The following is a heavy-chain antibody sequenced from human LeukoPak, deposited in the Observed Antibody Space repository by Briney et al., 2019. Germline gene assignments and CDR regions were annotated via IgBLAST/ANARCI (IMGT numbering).Heavy chain of an antibody. Sequence: GGSLRLSCAASGFTFSDYYMSWIRQAPGRGLEWVSYISSSGSTIYYADSVKGRFTISRDNAKNSLYLQMNSLKTEETAVYYCTTLRPYIQPRWGQGTMVTVSS. CDR2: ISSSGSTI. J-gene: IGHJ3*01. CDR3: TTLRPYIQPR. D-gene: IGHD5-18*01. V-gene: IGHV3-11*01. CDR1: GFTFSDYY.